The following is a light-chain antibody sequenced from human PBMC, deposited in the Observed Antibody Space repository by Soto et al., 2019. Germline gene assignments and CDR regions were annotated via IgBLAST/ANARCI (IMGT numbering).Light chain of an antibody. V-gene: IGKV1-39*01. J-gene: IGKJ3*01. CDR1: QSISSY. CDR2: AAS. CDR3: QQSYSTPES. Sequence: DIQMTQSPSSLFASVGERFTITCRASQSISSYLNWYQQKPGKAPKLLIYAASSLQSGVPSRFSGSGSGTDFTLTISSLQPEDFATYYCQQSYSTPESFGPGTKVDIK.